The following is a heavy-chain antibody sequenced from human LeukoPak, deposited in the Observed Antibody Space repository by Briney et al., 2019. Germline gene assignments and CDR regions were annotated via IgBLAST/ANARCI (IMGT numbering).Heavy chain of an antibody. V-gene: IGHV4-59*08. CDR2: IYYSGST. CDR3: ASSSTGWDYYDSSGYYAFDY. CDR1: GGSISSYY. J-gene: IGHJ4*02. D-gene: IGHD3-22*01. Sequence: SETLSLTCTVSGGSISSYYWNWIRQPPGKGLEWIGYIYYSGSTNYNPSLKSRVTISVDMSKNQFSLKLSSVTAADTAVYYCASSSTGWDYYDSSGYYAFDYWGQGTLVTVSS.